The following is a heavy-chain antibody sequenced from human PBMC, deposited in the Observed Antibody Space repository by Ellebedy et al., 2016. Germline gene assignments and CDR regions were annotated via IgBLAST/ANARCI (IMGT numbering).Heavy chain of an antibody. CDR1: GFSLSTSGVG. V-gene: IGHV2-5*01. CDR3: AHSTRPGVGIYYFDY. D-gene: IGHD6-6*01. Sequence: SGPTLVKPTQTLTLTCTFSGFSLSTSGVGVAWIRQPPGKALEWLALIYWNDDKRYSPFLKSSLSITKDTSKNQVVLTMTNMDPVDTATYYCAHSTRPGVGIYYFDYWGQGTLVTVSS. CDR2: IYWNDDK. J-gene: IGHJ4*02.